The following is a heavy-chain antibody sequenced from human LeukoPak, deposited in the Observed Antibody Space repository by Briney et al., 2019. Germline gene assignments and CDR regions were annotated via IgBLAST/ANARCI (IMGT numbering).Heavy chain of an antibody. V-gene: IGHV1-8*01. CDR1: GYTFTSFD. Sequence: ASVKVSCKASGYTFTSFDMNWVRQATGQGLEWMGRMNPNSGNTGYAQKFQGRVTMTRNTSISTAYMELSSLRSEDTAVYYCARAGGYCGRISCPYYFDYWGQGSLVAVSS. D-gene: IGHD2-15*01. J-gene: IGHJ4*02. CDR2: MNPNSGNT. CDR3: ARAGGYCGRISCPYYFDY.